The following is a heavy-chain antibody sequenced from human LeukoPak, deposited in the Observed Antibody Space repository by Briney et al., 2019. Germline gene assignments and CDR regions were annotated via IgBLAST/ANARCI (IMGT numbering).Heavy chain of an antibody. V-gene: IGHV3-21*04. CDR2: ITTSSSYI. CDR1: GFTFSSYS. Sequence: PGGSLRLSCAASGFTFSSYSMDWVRQAPGKGLEWVSSITTSSSYIYYADSVKGRFTISRDDSKNVLYLQMNSLRDEDTAVYYCAKGDSYYDLLTCFDFWGPGTLITVSS. J-gene: IGHJ4*02. D-gene: IGHD3-9*01. CDR3: AKGDSYYDLLTCFDF.